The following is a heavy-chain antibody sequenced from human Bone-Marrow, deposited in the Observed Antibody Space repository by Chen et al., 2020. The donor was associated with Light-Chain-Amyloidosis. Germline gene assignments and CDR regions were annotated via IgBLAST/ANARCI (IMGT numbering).Heavy chain of an antibody. CDR1: GDSIENHS. Sequence: QLQESGPGLVKPSETLSLTCSVSGDSIENHSWTWIRQPAGGGLEWIGRIYSTGGTYFNPSLESRLSMSVDTSKNQFSLNLASITAADTAVYYCASSLVRGAFYGLDVWGQGTAVIVSS. CDR3: ASSLVRGAFYGLDV. V-gene: IGHV4-4*07. D-gene: IGHD3-10*01. J-gene: IGHJ6*02. CDR2: IYSTGGT.